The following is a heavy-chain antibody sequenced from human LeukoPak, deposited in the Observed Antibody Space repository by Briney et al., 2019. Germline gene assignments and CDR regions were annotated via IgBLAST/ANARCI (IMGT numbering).Heavy chain of an antibody. CDR1: GYTFTSYD. CDR3: ARGFKGSGWYSFDY. Sequence: ASVKVSCKASGYTFTSYDINWVRQATGQGLEWMGWMNPNSGNTGYAQKFQGRVTITRNTSISTAYMELSSLRSEDTAVYYCARGFKGSGWYSFDYWGQGTLVTVSS. V-gene: IGHV1-8*03. J-gene: IGHJ4*02. D-gene: IGHD6-19*01. CDR2: MNPNSGNT.